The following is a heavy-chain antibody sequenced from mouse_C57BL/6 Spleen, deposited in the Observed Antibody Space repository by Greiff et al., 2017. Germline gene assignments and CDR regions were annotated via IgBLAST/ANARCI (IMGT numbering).Heavy chain of an antibody. Sequence: VQLQQSGAELVRPGTSVQMSCKASGYTFTNYWIGWAKQRPGHGLEWIGDIYPGGGYTNYNEKFKGKATLTADKSSSTAYMQFSSLTSEDSAIYYCARYYYGSSDYAMDYWGQGTSVTVSS. J-gene: IGHJ4*01. V-gene: IGHV1-63*01. CDR3: ARYYYGSSDYAMDY. CDR1: GYTFTNYW. D-gene: IGHD1-1*01. CDR2: IYPGGGYT.